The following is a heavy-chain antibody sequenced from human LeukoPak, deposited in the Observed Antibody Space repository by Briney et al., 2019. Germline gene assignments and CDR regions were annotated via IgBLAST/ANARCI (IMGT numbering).Heavy chain of an antibody. CDR3: ASLKASSHDY. J-gene: IGHJ4*02. CDR2: IYYSGST. CDR1: GGSISSYY. D-gene: IGHD6-13*01. Sequence: SETLSLTCTVSGGSISSYYWSWIRQPPRKGLEWIGYIYYSGSTNYNPSLKSRVTISVDTSKNQFSLKLSSVTAADTAVYYCASLKASSHDYWGQGILVTVSS. V-gene: IGHV4-59*01.